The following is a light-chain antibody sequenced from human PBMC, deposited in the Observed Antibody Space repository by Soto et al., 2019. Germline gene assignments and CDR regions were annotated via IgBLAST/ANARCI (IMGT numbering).Light chain of an antibody. CDR3: SSYASSNNYYV. CDR1: SSDVGGYNY. Sequence: QSVLTQPPSASGSPGQSVTISCTGTSSDVGGYNYVSWYQLHPGKAPKLMIYEVSNRPSGVPYRFSGFKSGNTASLTVSGLQAEDEADDYCSSYASSNNYYVFGTGTKLTVL. J-gene: IGLJ1*01. CDR2: EVS. V-gene: IGLV2-8*01.